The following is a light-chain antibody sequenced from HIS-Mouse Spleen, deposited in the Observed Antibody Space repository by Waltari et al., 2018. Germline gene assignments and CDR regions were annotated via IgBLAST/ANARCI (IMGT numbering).Light chain of an antibody. CDR2: RHN. CDR3: AAWDDSLSGPWV. V-gene: IGLV1-47*01. Sequence: QSVLTQPPSASGTPGQRVTISCSGSSSNIGSNYVYWYQQLPGTAPKLLFYRHNQRPSGVPDRFSGSNSGTSASLAISGLQSEDESDYYCAAWDDSLSGPWVFGGGTKLTVL. CDR1: SSNIGSNY. J-gene: IGLJ3*02.